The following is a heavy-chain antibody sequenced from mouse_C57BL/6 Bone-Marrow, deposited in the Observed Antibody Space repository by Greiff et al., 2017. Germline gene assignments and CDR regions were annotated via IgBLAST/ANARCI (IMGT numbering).Heavy chain of an antibody. J-gene: IGHJ2*01. Sequence: QVQLQQPGAELVKPGASVKLSCKASGYTFTSYWMQWVKQRPGQGLEWIGEIDPSDSYTNYNQKFKGKATLTVDTSSSTAYMQLSSLTSEDSAVYYCARISEYYFDSWGQGTTLTVSS. CDR2: IDPSDSYT. V-gene: IGHV1-50*01. CDR3: ARISEYYFDS. CDR1: GYTFTSYW.